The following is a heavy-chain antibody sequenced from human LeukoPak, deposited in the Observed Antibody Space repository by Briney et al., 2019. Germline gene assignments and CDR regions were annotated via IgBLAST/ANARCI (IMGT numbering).Heavy chain of an antibody. CDR1: GFTFSTYA. D-gene: IGHD1-26*01. V-gene: IGHV3-23*01. Sequence: GGSLRLSCAASGFTFSTYAMSWVRQAPGRGLEWVPSISASHETTYSADSVKGRFTISRGNSRNTLYLQMDSLKVEDTAIYYCATPTGSYPGGFDNWGQGTQVTVS. CDR3: ATPTGSYPGGFDN. CDR2: ISASHETT. J-gene: IGHJ4*02.